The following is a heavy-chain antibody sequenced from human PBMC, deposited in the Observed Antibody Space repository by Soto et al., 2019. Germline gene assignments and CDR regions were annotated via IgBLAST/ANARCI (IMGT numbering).Heavy chain of an antibody. Sequence: QVRLVQSGTEVKKPGASVKVSCQASGYMFTSYYIHWVRQAPGQGLEWVGIINPSGGKTSSAQNFQGRVTLSSDTSTNTVYMELSGLQSEDTAVYYCARDLKDLRLVTDYSYFGMAVWGQGTTVTVS. CDR2: INPSGGKT. J-gene: IGHJ6*02. CDR1: GYMFTSYY. CDR3: ARDLKDLRLVTDYSYFGMAV. V-gene: IGHV1-46*01. D-gene: IGHD2-8*02.